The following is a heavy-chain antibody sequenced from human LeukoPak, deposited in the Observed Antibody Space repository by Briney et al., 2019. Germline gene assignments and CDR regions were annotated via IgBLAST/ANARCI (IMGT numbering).Heavy chain of an antibody. J-gene: IGHJ4*03. V-gene: IGHV4-39*01. CDR2: FEDSGHT. CDR1: GGLVCIRRYH. CDR3: ARRLRTPTPGTTGYVHN. D-gene: IGHD1-1*01. Sequence: ASETVSLNCTVTGGLVCIRRYHCRWSCQPPGEGQGWVWSFEDSGHTYFSSSRRSRVTIPVDTSKNQLSLKLTSLTAADTAADYCARRLRTPTPGTTGYVHNWGQGTLVTVCS.